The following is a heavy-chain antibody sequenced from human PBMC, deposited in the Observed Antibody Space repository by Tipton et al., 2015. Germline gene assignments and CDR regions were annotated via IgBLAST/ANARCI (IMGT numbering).Heavy chain of an antibody. V-gene: IGHV6-1*01. J-gene: IGHJ5*02. Sequence: GLVTPSQTLSLTCAISGDSVSSNSAAWHWIRQSPSRGLEWLGRTYYRSNWNNDYAVSVKSRITITPDTSKNQFTLHLNSVTPDDTAMYYCARGAQHSTWSWGQGTLATVSS. CDR1: GDSVSSNSAA. CDR3: ARGAQHSTWS. D-gene: IGHD6-13*01. CDR2: TYYRSNWNN.